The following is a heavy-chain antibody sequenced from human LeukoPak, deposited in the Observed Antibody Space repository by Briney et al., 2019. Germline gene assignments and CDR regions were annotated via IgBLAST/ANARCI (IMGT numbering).Heavy chain of an antibody. J-gene: IGHJ6*03. CDR1: GGTFSSYA. Sequence: ASVKVSCKASGGTFSSYAISWVRQAPGQRLEWMGGIIPIFGTANYAQKFQGRVTITTDESTSTAYMELSSLRSEDTAVYYCASVGATSYYYYYMDVWGKGTTVTVSS. CDR3: ASVGATSYYYYYMDV. D-gene: IGHD1-26*01. CDR2: IIPIFGTA. V-gene: IGHV1-69*05.